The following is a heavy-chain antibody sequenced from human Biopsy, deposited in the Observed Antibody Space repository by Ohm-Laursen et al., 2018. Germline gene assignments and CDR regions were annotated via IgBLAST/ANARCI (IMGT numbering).Heavy chain of an antibody. V-gene: IGHV1-2*02. CDR2: INPHSGTT. CDR1: GYTFTGQY. Sequence: ASVKVSCKASGYTFTGQYLHWGRQVPGQGLEWMGWINPHSGTTKFAQDFQGRVTMTRDTSITTAYMELRRLRSDDTAVYYCAKGQDLRGGAEYFQHWGQGALVTVTS. CDR3: AKGQDLRGGAEYFQH. D-gene: IGHD2-15*01. J-gene: IGHJ1*01.